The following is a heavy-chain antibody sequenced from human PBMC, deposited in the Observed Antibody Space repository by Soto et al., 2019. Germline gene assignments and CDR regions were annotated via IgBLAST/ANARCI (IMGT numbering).Heavy chain of an antibody. CDR1: GGTFSSYA. CDR3: ASAASDSYCGGDCYPNFDY. Sequence: QVQLVQSGAEVKKPGSSVKVSCKASGGTFSSYAISWVRQAPGQGLEWMGGIIPIFGTANYAQKFQGRVTLTADESTSTAYMALSSLGSEDTAVYYCASAASDSYCGGDCYPNFDYWGQGTLFTVSS. V-gene: IGHV1-69*12. J-gene: IGHJ4*02. D-gene: IGHD2-21*02. CDR2: IIPIFGTA.